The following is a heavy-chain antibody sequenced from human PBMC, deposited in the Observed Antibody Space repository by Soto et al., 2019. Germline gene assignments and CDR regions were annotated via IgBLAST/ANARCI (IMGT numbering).Heavy chain of an antibody. CDR3: ARDPAADDC. J-gene: IGHJ4*02. Sequence: EVQLVESGGGLVKPGGSLRLSCVASGFTFTSYTMNWVRQAPGKGLEWVSSISSSTKEIYYAVSVKGRFTISRNNAKNSVYLQMDSLGAEDTAVYYCARDPAADDCWGQGTLVTVSS. CDR1: GFTFTSYT. V-gene: IGHV3-21*01. D-gene: IGHD6-13*01. CDR2: ISSSTKEI.